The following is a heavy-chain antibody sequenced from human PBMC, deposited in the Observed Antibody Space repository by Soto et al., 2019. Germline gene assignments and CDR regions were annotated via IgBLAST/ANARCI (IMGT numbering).Heavy chain of an antibody. D-gene: IGHD3-22*01. Sequence: QVQLQESGPGLVQPSETLSLTCTVSGGSISPYYWSWIRQPPGKGLEWIGYIYYSGSTNYNPSLKSRVTITVDTSKNQSSLKLTSVTAADTAVYYCARASYYSDSFGYFLDQWGQGTLVTVSS. V-gene: IGHV4-59*01. CDR1: GGSISPYY. CDR2: IYYSGST. CDR3: ARASYYSDSFGYFLDQ. J-gene: IGHJ4*02.